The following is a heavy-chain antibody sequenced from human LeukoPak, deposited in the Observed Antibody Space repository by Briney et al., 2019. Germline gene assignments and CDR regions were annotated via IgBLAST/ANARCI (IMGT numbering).Heavy chain of an antibody. D-gene: IGHD1-26*01. Sequence: ASVKVSCKASGYTFTGYYMHWVRQAPGQGLEWMGRINPNSGGTNHAQKFQGRVTMTRDTSISTAYMELSRLRSDDTAVYYCARGNQLLGNDPWGQGTLVTVSS. V-gene: IGHV1-2*06. CDR3: ARGNQLLGNDP. CDR1: GYTFTGYY. CDR2: INPNSGGT. J-gene: IGHJ5*02.